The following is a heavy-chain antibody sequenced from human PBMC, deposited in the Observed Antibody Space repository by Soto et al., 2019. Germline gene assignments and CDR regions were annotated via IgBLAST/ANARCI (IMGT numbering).Heavy chain of an antibody. CDR2: INQDGSEK. J-gene: IGHJ6*02. CDR1: QISFSSYW. Sequence: GGSLRLSCVVSQISFSSYWMTWVRQAPGKGLECVANINQDGSEKYYEDYVKGRFTISRDNTKNSLYLHMNSLRAEDTAVYYCARENYYYGMDVWGQGTTVTVSS. CDR3: ARENYYYGMDV. V-gene: IGHV3-7*01.